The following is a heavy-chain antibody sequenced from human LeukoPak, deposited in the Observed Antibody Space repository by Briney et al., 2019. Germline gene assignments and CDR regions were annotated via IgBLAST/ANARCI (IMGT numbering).Heavy chain of an antibody. CDR3: ARAYYFVSGVDV. D-gene: IGHD3-10*01. CDR1: GGSISSSSYY. Sequence: SETLSLTCSVSGGSISSSSYYWGWIREPPRKGLAWIGSIYYSGTPYYSPSLKSRLTIFVDTSKNQFSLKLSSVTAADTAVYYCARAYYFVSGVDVWGQGTTVTVSS. J-gene: IGHJ6*02. V-gene: IGHV4-39*01. CDR2: IYYSGTP.